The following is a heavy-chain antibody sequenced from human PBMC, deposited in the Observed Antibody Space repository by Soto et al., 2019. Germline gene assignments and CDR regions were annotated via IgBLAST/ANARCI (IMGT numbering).Heavy chain of an antibody. Sequence: PGGSLRLSCAASGFTFSSYAMHWVRQAPGKGLEWVAVISYDGSNKYYADSVKGRFTISRDNSKNTLYLQMNSLRAEDTAVYYCAREDVEGGWIFYYYYYGMDVWGQGTTVTVSS. J-gene: IGHJ6*02. CDR1: GFTFSSYA. D-gene: IGHD6-19*01. V-gene: IGHV3-30-3*01. CDR3: AREDVEGGWIFYYYYYGMDV. CDR2: ISYDGSNK.